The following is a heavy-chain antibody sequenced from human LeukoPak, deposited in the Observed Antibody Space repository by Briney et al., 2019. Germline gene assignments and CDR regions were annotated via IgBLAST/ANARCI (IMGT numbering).Heavy chain of an antibody. CDR3: ARDSLVVPFYCQDY. J-gene: IGHJ4*02. CDR1: GYTFTSYG. V-gene: IGHV1-18*04. Sequence: ASVKVSCKASGYTFTSYGISWVRQAPGQGREWRGWISAYNGNTNYAQKLQGRVTMTTDTSTSTAYMELRSLRSDDTAVYYCARDSLVVPFYCQDYWGQGTLVTVSS. D-gene: IGHD2-2*01. CDR2: ISAYNGNT.